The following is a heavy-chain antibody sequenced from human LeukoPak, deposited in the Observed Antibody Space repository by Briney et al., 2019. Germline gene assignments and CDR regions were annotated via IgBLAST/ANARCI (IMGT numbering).Heavy chain of an antibody. D-gene: IGHD3-10*01. CDR1: GYSFTSYW. J-gene: IGHJ5*02. CDR2: IDPSDSDT. CDR3: ARHVNWRSGQSWFDP. Sequence: GESLKISFKGSGYSFTSYWISWVRQMPGEGLEWMGRIDPSDSDTNYSPSFQGHFTISADKSISTAYLQWSSLKASDTAMYFCARHVNWRSGQSWFDPWGQGTLVTVSS. V-gene: IGHV5-10-1*01.